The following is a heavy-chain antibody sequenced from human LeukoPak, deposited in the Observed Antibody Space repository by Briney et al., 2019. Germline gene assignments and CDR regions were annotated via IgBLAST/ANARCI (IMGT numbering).Heavy chain of an antibody. CDR2: INPNSGGT. J-gene: IGHJ4*02. CDR1: GYTFTGYY. Sequence: GASVKVSCKASGYTFTGYYMHWVRQAPGQGLEWMGWINPNSGGTNYAQKFQGRVTMTRDTSISTAYMELSGLRSDDTAVYYRARVTYDSSGYYYYSARRDYFDYWGQGTLVTVSS. V-gene: IGHV1-2*02. CDR3: ARVTYDSSGYYYYSARRDYFDY. D-gene: IGHD3-22*01.